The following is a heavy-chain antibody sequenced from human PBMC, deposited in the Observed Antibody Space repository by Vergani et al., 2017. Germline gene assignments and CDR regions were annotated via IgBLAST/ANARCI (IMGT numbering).Heavy chain of an antibody. CDR2: ISWNSGSI. Sequence: EVQLVESGGGLVQPGRSLRLSCAASGFTFDDYAMHWVRQAPGKGLEWVSGISWNSGSIGYADSVKGRFTISRDNAKNSLYLQMNSLRAEDTALYYCAKDRGFGELLGWFDPWGQGTLVTVSS. CDR1: GFTFDDYA. D-gene: IGHD3-10*01. V-gene: IGHV3-9*01. CDR3: AKDRGFGELLGWFDP. J-gene: IGHJ5*02.